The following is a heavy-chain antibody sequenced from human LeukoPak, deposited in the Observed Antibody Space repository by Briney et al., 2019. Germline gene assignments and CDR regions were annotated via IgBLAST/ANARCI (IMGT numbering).Heavy chain of an antibody. CDR3: ARAYSRSRLDY. J-gene: IGHJ4*02. D-gene: IGHD6-6*01. CDR1: GYKFTNYW. Sequence: GESLKISCKGSGYKFTNYWISWVRQMPGKGLEWMGTIDPSDSYNNYSPSFQGHVTISADKSISTAYLQWSSLKASDTAMYYCARAYSRSRLDYWGQGTLVTVSS. CDR2: IDPSDSYN. V-gene: IGHV5-10-1*01.